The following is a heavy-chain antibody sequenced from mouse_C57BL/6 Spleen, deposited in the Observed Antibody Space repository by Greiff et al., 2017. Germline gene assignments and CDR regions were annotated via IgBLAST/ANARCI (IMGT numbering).Heavy chain of an antibody. CDR2: LLPGSGST. Sequence: VQRVQSGAELMKPGASVKLSCKATGYTFTGYWIEWVKQRPGHGLEWIGELLPGSGSTNYNEKFKGKATFTADTSSNTAYMQLSRLTTEDSAIYYCHYYGSSYAMDYWGQGTSVTVSS. D-gene: IGHD1-1*01. CDR3: HYYGSSYAMDY. J-gene: IGHJ4*01. V-gene: IGHV1-9*01. CDR1: GYTFTGYW.